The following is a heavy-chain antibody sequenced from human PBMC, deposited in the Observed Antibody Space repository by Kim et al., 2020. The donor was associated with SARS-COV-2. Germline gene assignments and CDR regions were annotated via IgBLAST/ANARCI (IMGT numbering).Heavy chain of an antibody. J-gene: IGHJ5*02. CDR2: MNPNSGNT. Sequence: ASVKVSCKASGYTFTSYDINWVRQATGQGLEWMGWMNPNSGNTGYAQKFQGRVTMTRNTSISTAYMELSSLRSEDMAVYYCARVGKRVRGYWFDPWGQGTLVTVSS. D-gene: IGHD3-10*01. CDR3: ARVGKRVRGYWFDP. V-gene: IGHV1-8*01. CDR1: GYTFTSYD.